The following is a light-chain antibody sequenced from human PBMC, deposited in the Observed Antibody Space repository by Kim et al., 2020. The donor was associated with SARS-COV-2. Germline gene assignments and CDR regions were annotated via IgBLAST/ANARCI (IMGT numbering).Light chain of an antibody. CDR3: SSYTSSSTGAVV. CDR2: DVS. Sequence: SITISCTGTSSDVGGYNYVSWYQQHPGKAPKLMIYDVSKRPSGVSNRFSGSKSGNTASLTISGLQAEDEADYYCSSYTSSSTGAVVFGGGTQLTVL. CDR1: SSDVGGYNY. V-gene: IGLV2-14*04. J-gene: IGLJ2*01.